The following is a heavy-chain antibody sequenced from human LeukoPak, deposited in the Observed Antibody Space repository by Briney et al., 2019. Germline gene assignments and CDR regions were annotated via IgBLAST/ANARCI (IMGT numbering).Heavy chain of an antibody. CDR2: ISWNSGNI. CDR1: GFTFDDYA. D-gene: IGHD3-22*01. V-gene: IGHV3-9*01. CDR3: AKDGRGAYYDSSGYPSFDY. Sequence: PGRSLRLSCAASGFTFDDYAMHWVRQAPGKGLEWVSGISWNSGNIGYADSVKGRFIISRDNAKNSLYLQMNSLRAEDTALYYCAKDGRGAYYDSSGYPSFDYWGQGTLVTVSS. J-gene: IGHJ4*02.